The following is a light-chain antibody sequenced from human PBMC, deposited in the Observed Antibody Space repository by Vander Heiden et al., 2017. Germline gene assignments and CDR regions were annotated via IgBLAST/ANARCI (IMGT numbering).Light chain of an antibody. CDR3: QQYNSYSWT. CDR2: KAS. J-gene: IGKJ1*01. Sequence: DIQMTQSPSTLSASIGDRVTSTCRASQSISSWLAWYQQKPGKAPKVLIYKASSLESGVPSRFSGSGSGTEFTLTISSLQPDDFGTYYCQQYNSYSWTFGQGTKVEIK. V-gene: IGKV1-5*03. CDR1: QSISSW.